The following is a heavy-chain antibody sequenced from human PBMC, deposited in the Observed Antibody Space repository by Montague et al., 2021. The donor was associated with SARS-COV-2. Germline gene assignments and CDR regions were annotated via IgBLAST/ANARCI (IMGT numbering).Heavy chain of an antibody. CDR1: GGSISGYY. V-gene: IGHV4-59*08. CDR3: ARGNARITIFGVAARWFDP. J-gene: IGHJ5*02. Sequence: SETLSLTCSVSGGSISGYYWSWIRQPPGKGLEWIGYIYHSGNTKYNPSLKSRVSISVDTSKNQFSLKLSSVTAADTAVYYCARGNARITIFGVAARWFDPWGQGTLVTVSS. CDR2: IYHSGNT. D-gene: IGHD3-3*01.